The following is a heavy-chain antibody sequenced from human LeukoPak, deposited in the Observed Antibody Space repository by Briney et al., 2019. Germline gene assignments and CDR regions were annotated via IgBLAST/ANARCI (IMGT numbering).Heavy chain of an antibody. CDR1: GFIVNSYA. V-gene: IGHV3-66*02. D-gene: IGHD3-22*01. CDR2: IYCDGVT. CDR3: ARAQKTLFGYYYDSSGYHLDY. J-gene: IGHJ4*02. Sequence: GGSLRLSCAASGFIVNSYAMSWVRQAPGKGLAWVSLIYCDGVTQYADSVKGRFTISRDNSKNTLYLQMNSLRDEDTAVYYCARAQKTLFGYYYDSSGYHLDYWGQGTLVTVSS.